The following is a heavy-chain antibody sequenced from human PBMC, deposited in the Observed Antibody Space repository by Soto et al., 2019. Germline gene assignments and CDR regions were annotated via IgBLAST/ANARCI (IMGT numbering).Heavy chain of an antibody. CDR2: VFSSGSS. CDR1: GFYIRTYY. Sequence: SENLSLTCTVSGFYIRTYYWSWLRQPPGGGIEGIGDVFSSGSSNYNPSLMSRLTISIDMSNNLFYLRLSSVTAADTAVYYCARVRGWPHDAFDIWGLGTPVTVS. J-gene: IGHJ3*02. D-gene: IGHD6-19*01. CDR3: ARVRGWPHDAFDI. V-gene: IGHV4-59*01.